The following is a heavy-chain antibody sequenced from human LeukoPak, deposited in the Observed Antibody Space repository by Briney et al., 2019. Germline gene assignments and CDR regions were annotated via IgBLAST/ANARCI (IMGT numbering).Heavy chain of an antibody. J-gene: IGHJ4*02. CDR2: INSDGSST. CDR1: EFTFSTYW. V-gene: IGHV3-74*01. D-gene: IGHD2-15*01. Sequence: PGGSLRLSCAASEFTFSTYWMHWVRQAPGKGLVWVSRINSDGSSTTYADSVKGRFTISRDNAKNTLYLQMNSLRAEDTAVYYCARGYCSDNTCYVKGIDYWGQGTLVTVSS. CDR3: ARGYCSDNTCYVKGIDY.